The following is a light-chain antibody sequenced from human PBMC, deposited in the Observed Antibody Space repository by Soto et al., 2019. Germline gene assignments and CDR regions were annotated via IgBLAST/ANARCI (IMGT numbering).Light chain of an antibody. V-gene: IGKV3-11*01. J-gene: IGKJ4*01. CDR1: QTISSY. CDR2: DAS. Sequence: EIVLTQSPATLSLSPGERATLSCRASQTISSYLAWYQQKPGQAPRLLIYDASNRATGIPARLGGSGSGTDFTLTISSLEPEDFAVYYCQQRSNWPLTFGGGTKVEIK. CDR3: QQRSNWPLT.